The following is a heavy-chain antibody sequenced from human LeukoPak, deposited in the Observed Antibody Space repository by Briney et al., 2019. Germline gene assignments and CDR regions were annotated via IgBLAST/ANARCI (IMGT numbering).Heavy chain of an antibody. D-gene: IGHD3-3*01. CDR2: INHSGST. CDR3: ARGRRPGLYYDLWSGYYPLFDY. V-gene: IGHV4-34*01. J-gene: IGHJ4*02. Sequence: SETLSLTCAVYGGSFSGYYWSWIRQPPGKGLEWIGEINHSGSTNYNPSLKSRVTISVDTSKNQFSLKLSSVTAADTAVYYCARGRRPGLYYDLWSGYYPLFDYWGQGTLVTVSS. CDR1: GGSFSGYY.